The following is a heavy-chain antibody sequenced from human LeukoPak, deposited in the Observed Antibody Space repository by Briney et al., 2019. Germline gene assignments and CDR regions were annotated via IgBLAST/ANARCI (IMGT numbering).Heavy chain of an antibody. V-gene: IGHV3-30*02. CDR1: GFTFSSYG. D-gene: IGHD5-18*01. CDR3: AKDRGYSYNYDDGFDV. J-gene: IGHJ3*01. Sequence: GASLRLSCAASGFTFSSYGMHWVRQAPGKGREWVAFIRYDGTNKNSADCVKGRFNVSRHSSNNTLTLPMNPLRTEHPLMYHCAKDRGYSYNYDDGFDVWGQGTEVTVSS. CDR2: IRYDGTNK.